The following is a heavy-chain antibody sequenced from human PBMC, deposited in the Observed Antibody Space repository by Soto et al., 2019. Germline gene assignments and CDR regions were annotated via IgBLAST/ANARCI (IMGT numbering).Heavy chain of an antibody. CDR1: GFTFSSYG. Sequence: QVQLVESGGGVVQPGRSLRLSCAASGFTFSSYGMHWVRQAPGKGLEWVAVISYDGSNKYYADSVKGRFTISRDNSKNTLYLQMNSLSAEDTAVYYCAKDLVAVAYHAFDIWGQGTMVTVSS. V-gene: IGHV3-30*18. CDR3: AKDLVAVAYHAFDI. J-gene: IGHJ3*02. CDR2: ISYDGSNK. D-gene: IGHD6-19*01.